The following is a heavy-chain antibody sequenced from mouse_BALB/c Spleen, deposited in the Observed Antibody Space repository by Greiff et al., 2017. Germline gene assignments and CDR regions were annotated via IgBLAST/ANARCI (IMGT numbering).Heavy chain of an antibody. V-gene: IGHV7-3*02. CDR1: GFTFTDYY. CDR3: ARAHYYGSIDY. Sequence: DVKLVESGGGLVQPGGSLRLSCATSGFTFTDYYMSWVRQPPGKALEWLGFIRNKANGYTTEYSASVKGRFTISRDNSQSILYLQMNTLRAEDSATYYCARAHYYGSIDYWGQGTTLTVSS. CDR2: IRNKANGYTT. J-gene: IGHJ2*01. D-gene: IGHD1-2*01.